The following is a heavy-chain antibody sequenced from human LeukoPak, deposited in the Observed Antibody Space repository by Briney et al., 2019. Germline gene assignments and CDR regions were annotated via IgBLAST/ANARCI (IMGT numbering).Heavy chain of an antibody. Sequence: ASVKVSCKASGYTFTSYYKHWVRQAPGQGLEWMGIINPSGGSTSYAQKFQGRVTMTRDTSTSTVYMELSSLRSEDTAVYYCARDWGGWDAFDIWGQGTMVTVSS. CDR2: INPSGGST. CDR1: GYTFTSYY. J-gene: IGHJ3*02. D-gene: IGHD3-3*01. V-gene: IGHV1-46*01. CDR3: ARDWGGWDAFDI.